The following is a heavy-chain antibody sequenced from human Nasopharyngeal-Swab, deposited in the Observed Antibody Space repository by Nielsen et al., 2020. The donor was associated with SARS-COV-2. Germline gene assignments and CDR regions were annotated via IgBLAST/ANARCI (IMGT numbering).Heavy chain of an antibody. CDR1: GGTFSSYA. D-gene: IGHD3-3*01. J-gene: IGHJ5*02. Sequence: SVKVSCKASGGTFSSYAICWVRQAPGQGLEWMGGIIPIFGTANYAQKFQGRVTITADESTSTAYMELSSLRSEDTAVYYCARNPGYYDFWSGYPNWFDPWGQGTLVTVSS. CDR3: ARNPGYYDFWSGYPNWFDP. CDR2: IIPIFGTA. V-gene: IGHV1-69*13.